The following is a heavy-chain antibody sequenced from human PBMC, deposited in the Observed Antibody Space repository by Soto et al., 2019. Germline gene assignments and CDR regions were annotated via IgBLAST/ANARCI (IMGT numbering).Heavy chain of an antibody. CDR1: GGSISSSNW. CDR2: IYHSGST. Sequence: QVQLQESGPGLVKPPGTLSLTCAVSGGSISSSNWWSWVRQPPGKGLAWTGEIYHSGSTNYNPSLKRRVIISVDKSKNQFALRLSSVAAADTAVYYCAQRTPIVVVVAATEGFDYRGQGTLVTVSS. D-gene: IGHD2-15*01. J-gene: IGHJ4*02. V-gene: IGHV4-4*03. CDR3: AQRTPIVVVVAATEGFDY.